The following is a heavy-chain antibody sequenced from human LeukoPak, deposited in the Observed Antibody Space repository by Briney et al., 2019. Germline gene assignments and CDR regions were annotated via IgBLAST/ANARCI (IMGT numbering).Heavy chain of an antibody. Sequence: GESLKISCKGSGYSFTSYWIGWVRQMPGKGLEWMGIIYPGDSETRYSPSFQGQVTISADKSISTAYLRWSSLKASDTAMYYCARRSRIAAGGVEYSQHWGQGTLVTVSS. CDR1: GYSFTSYW. CDR2: IYPGDSET. CDR3: ARRSRIAAGGVEYSQH. D-gene: IGHD6-13*01. J-gene: IGHJ1*01. V-gene: IGHV5-51*01.